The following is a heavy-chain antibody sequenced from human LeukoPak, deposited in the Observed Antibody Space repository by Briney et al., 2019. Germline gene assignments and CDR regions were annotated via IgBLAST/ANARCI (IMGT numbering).Heavy chain of an antibody. CDR2: IYYSGST. CDR3: ARGARAGYNLEPFDY. D-gene: IGHD5-24*01. V-gene: IGHV4-59*08. CDR1: GGSMSSYY. J-gene: IGHJ4*02. Sequence: SQTLSLTCTVSGGSMSSYYWSWIRQPPGKGLEWIGYIYYSGSTKYNPSLKSRVTISVDTSKNQFSLKLSSVTAADTAVYYCARGARAGYNLEPFDYWGQGTLVTVSS.